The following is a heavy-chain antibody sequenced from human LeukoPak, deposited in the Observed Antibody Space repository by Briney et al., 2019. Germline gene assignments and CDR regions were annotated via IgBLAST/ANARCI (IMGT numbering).Heavy chain of an antibody. V-gene: IGHV3-74*01. Sequence: RGSLRLSCAASGFTFSNYWMHWVRQAPGEGLVWVARINTDGSSILYADSVKGRFTISRDNAKNTLYLQMNSLRAEDTAVYYCVRLANFDYWGQGTLVTVSS. J-gene: IGHJ4*02. CDR2: INTDGSSI. CDR3: VRLANFDY. CDR1: GFTFSNYW. D-gene: IGHD1-26*01.